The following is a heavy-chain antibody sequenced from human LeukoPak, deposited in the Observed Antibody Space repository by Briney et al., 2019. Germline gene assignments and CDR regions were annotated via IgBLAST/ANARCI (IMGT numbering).Heavy chain of an antibody. Sequence: GPSVKLSCNASGYTFTSYDIKWVRRATRQGVEWMGWMNTNSGNTGYAQKFQGRVTMTRNTSISTAYMELSSLRSEDTAVYYCARGMYPEDYWGQGTLVTVSS. V-gene: IGHV1-8*01. CDR3: ARGMYPEDY. D-gene: IGHD2-2*01. J-gene: IGHJ4*02. CDR2: MNTNSGNT. CDR1: GYTFTSYD.